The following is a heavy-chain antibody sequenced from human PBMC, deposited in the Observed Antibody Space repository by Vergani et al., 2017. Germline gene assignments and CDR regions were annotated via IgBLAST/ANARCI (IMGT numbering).Heavy chain of an antibody. CDR2: IKQAGSEK. CDR3: ARDRYYYGMDV. V-gene: IGHV3-7*01. J-gene: IGHJ6*02. Sequence: EVQLVESGGGLVQPGGSLRLSCAASGFPFSSYWMSWVRQAQGKGLEWVANIKQAGSEKYYVDSVKGRFTISRDNAKNSLYLQMNSLRAEETAVYYCARDRYYYGMDVWGQGTTVTVSS. CDR1: GFPFSSYW.